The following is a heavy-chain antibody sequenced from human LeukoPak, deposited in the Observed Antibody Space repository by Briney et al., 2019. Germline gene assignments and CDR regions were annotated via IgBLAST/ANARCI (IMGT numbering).Heavy chain of an antibody. CDR1: GFTFSSYE. V-gene: IGHV3-48*03. J-gene: IGHJ4*02. CDR2: IGRSGNNI. D-gene: IGHD6-13*01. Sequence: GGSLRLSCVASGFTFSSYEMTWVRQAPGKGLEWLSYIGRSGNNIFHADSVKGRFTISRDNAKNSLYLQMNSLRAEDTALYYCARVWYGSLDYWGQGNLVTVSS. CDR3: ARVWYGSLDY.